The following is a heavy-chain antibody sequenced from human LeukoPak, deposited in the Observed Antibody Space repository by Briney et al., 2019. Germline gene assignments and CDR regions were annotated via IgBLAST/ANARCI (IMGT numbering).Heavy chain of an antibody. J-gene: IGHJ4*02. CDR2: INPNSGGT. D-gene: IGHD3-9*01. V-gene: IGHV1-2*02. Sequence: ASLKVSCKASGYTFTGYYMHWGRQSPGQGLEWMGWINPNSGGTNYAQKFQGRVTMTRDTSISTAYMELSRLRSDDTAVYYCARIDILTGYYLLFDYWGQGTLVTVSS. CDR3: ARIDILTGYYLLFDY. CDR1: GYTFTGYY.